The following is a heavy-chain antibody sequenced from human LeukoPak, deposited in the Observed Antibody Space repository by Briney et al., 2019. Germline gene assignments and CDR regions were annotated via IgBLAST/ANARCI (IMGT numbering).Heavy chain of an antibody. D-gene: IGHD4-17*01. Sequence: SETLSLTCTVSGGSISSYYWSWIRQPPGKGLEWIGYIYYSGSTNYNPSLKSRVTISVDTSKNQFSLKLSSVTAADTAVYYCARFRGATVTLFDYWGQGTLVTVSS. J-gene: IGHJ4*02. CDR1: GGSISSYY. CDR3: ARFRGATVTLFDY. V-gene: IGHV4-59*01. CDR2: IYYSGST.